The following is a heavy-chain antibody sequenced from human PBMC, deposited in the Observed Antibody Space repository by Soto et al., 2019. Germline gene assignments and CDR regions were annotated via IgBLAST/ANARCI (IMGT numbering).Heavy chain of an antibody. V-gene: IGHV4-34*01. D-gene: IGHD3-10*01. Sequence: SETLSLACAVYGGSFSGYYWSWIRQPPGKGLEWIGEINHSGSTNYNPSLKSRVTISVDTSKNQFSLKLSSVTAADTAVYYCARGTNYYGSGSYTYYYHYYMAVWGKGTTVTVSS. CDR2: INHSGST. J-gene: IGHJ6*03. CDR3: ARGTNYYGSGSYTYYYHYYMAV. CDR1: GGSFSGYY.